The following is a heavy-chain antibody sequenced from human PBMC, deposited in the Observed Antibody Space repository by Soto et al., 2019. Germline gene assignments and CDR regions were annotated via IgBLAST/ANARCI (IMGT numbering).Heavy chain of an antibody. CDR1: AFSLSTYG. J-gene: IGHJ6*02. D-gene: IGHD2-21*01. CDR3: AREVGMATPPMFYYGMGV. CDR2: QWSDGSNT. V-gene: IGHV3-33*01. Sequence: GGSLRLSCAASAFSLSTYGMHWVRQAPGKGLEWVAAQWSDGSNTYYTDSVKGRFTISRDNSKNTLYLQMNSLRADDTAVYYCAREVGMATPPMFYYGMGVWGQGTTVTVSS.